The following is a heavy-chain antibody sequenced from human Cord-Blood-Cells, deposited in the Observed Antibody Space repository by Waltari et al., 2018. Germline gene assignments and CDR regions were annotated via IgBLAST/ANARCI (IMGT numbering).Heavy chain of an antibody. CDR1: GFTFSSYA. CDR3: ARGAGGVRAFYYMDV. Sequence: QVQLVESGGGVVQPGRSLRLSCAASGFTFSSYAMHWVRQAPGKGLEWVAVISYDGSNKYYADYVKGRFTISRDNSKNTLYLQMNSLRAEDTAVYYCARGAGGVRAFYYMDVWGKGTTVTVSS. J-gene: IGHJ6*03. D-gene: IGHD3-10*02. V-gene: IGHV3-30-3*01. CDR2: ISYDGSNK.